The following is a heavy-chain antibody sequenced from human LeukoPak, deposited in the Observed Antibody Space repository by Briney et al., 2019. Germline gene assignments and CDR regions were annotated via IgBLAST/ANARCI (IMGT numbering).Heavy chain of an antibody. J-gene: IGHJ4*02. V-gene: IGHV4-34*01. CDR1: GGSFSGYY. Sequence: SSETLSLTCAVYGGSFSGYYWSWIRQPPGKGLEWIGEINHSGSTNYNPSLKSRVTISVDTSKNQFSLKLSSVTAADTAVYYCARAGVLYCSSTSCRLFDYWGQGTLVTVSS. CDR2: INHSGST. CDR3: ARAGVLYCSSTSCRLFDY. D-gene: IGHD2-2*01.